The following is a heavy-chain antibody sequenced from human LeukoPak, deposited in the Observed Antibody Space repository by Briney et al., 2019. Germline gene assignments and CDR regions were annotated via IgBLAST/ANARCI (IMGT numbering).Heavy chain of an antibody. CDR2: IYTSGST. Sequence: SETLSLTCTVSRGSISNYYWSWIRQPAGKGLEWIGRIYTSGSTNYNPSLKSRVTMSVDTSKNQFSLKLSSVTAADTAVYYCARDLVSFLEWKMYNWFDPWGQGTLVTVSS. V-gene: IGHV4-4*07. CDR3: ARDLVSFLEWKMYNWFDP. J-gene: IGHJ5*02. D-gene: IGHD3-3*02. CDR1: RGSISNYY.